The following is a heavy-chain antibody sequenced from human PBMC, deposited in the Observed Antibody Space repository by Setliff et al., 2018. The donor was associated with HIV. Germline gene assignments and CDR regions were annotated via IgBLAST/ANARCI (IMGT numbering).Heavy chain of an antibody. Sequence: PSETLSLTCTVSGGSISSSGPGYYWGWVRQPPGGGLEWIGSVYYSGRTYYNPSLRSRVTISVDTSKNQLSLRLTTMTAADTAVYYCARDIWAYGLMGSWGQGTLVTVSS. CDR3: ARDIWAYGLMGS. J-gene: IGHJ5*02. CDR1: GGSISSSGPGYY. CDR2: VYYSGRT. D-gene: IGHD4-17*01. V-gene: IGHV4-39*02.